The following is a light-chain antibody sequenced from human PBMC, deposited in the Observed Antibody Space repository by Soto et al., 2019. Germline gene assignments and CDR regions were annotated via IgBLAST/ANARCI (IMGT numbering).Light chain of an antibody. J-gene: IGLJ1*01. CDR2: EGI. CDR1: SSDVATFNL. CDR3: SSYAGGRTYV. V-gene: IGLV2-23*01. Sequence: SVLTQPASVSASPGQSITISCTATSSDVATFNLVSWYQQHPGKAPKRIIYEGIKRPSGVSNRFSGSKSGNTASLTISGLQAEAGADYCCSSYAGGRTYVFGSGTKVTVL.